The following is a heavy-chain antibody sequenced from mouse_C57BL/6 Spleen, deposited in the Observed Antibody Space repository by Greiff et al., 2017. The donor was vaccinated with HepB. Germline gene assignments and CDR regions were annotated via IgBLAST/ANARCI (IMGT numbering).Heavy chain of an antibody. J-gene: IGHJ4*01. CDR3: ARGGDGNYAMDY. CDR1: GFTFSSYG. CDR2: ISSGGSYT. V-gene: IGHV5-6*02. Sequence: EVKLVESGGDLVKPGGSLKLSCAASGFTFSSYGMSWVRQTPDKRLEWVATISSGGSYTYYPDSVKGRFNISRDNAKTTLYLQMSSLKSEDTAMYYCARGGDGNYAMDYWGQGTSVTVSS. D-gene: IGHD1-1*01.